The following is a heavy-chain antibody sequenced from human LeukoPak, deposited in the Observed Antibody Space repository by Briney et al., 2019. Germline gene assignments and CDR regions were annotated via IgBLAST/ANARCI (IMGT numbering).Heavy chain of an antibody. CDR3: ARGVLRFLEWPHQDAFDI. CDR1: GGTFSSYA. Sequence: SVKVSCKASGGTFSSYAISWVRQAPGQGLEWMGGIIPIFGTANYAQKFQGRVTITADEFTSTAYMELSSLRSEDTAVYYCARGVLRFLEWPHQDAFDIWGQGTMVTVSS. V-gene: IGHV1-69*13. CDR2: IIPIFGTA. J-gene: IGHJ3*02. D-gene: IGHD3-3*01.